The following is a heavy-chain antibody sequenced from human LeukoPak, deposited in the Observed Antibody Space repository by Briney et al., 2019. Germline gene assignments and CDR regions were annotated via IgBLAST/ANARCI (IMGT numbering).Heavy chain of an antibody. D-gene: IGHD2-2*01. Sequence: GGSLRLSCAASGFTLSSYAMSWVRQAPGKGLEWVSVVSGSGGSTFYADSVKGRFTISRDNSKNTLYLQMNSLRAEDTAVYYCAKQIVVVVPAAMYATTFDIWGQGTMVTVSS. CDR3: AKQIVVVVPAAMYATTFDI. CDR2: VSGSGGST. CDR1: GFTLSSYA. J-gene: IGHJ3*02. V-gene: IGHV3-23*01.